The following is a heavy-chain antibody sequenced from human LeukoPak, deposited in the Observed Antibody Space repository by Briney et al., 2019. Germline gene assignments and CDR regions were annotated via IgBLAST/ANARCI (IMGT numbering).Heavy chain of an antibody. CDR1: GFTFSSYA. Sequence: GGSLRLSCAASGFTFSSYAMHWVRQAPGKGLEWVAVISYDGSNKYYADSVKGRFTISRDNSKNTLYLQMNSLRAEDTAVYYCARGYYDMDVWGKGTTVTVSS. J-gene: IGHJ6*03. CDR2: ISYDGSNK. CDR3: ARGYYDMDV. V-gene: IGHV3-30*04.